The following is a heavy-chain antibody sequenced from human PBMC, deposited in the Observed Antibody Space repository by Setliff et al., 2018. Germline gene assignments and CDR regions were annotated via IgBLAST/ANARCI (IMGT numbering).Heavy chain of an antibody. CDR2: IHHSGST. J-gene: IGHJ6*03. CDR3: ARRSPAYYSDSSGYFYDTSPYMDV. V-gene: IGHV4-59*08. Sequence: SETLSLTCTVSDGSISPYYWSWIRQPPGKRLEWIGFIHHSGSTHYNPSLKSRVTISVDTSKNQFSLKLSSVTAADTAVYYCARRSPAYYSDSSGYFYDTSPYMDVWGKGTTVTVSS. CDR1: DGSISPYY. D-gene: IGHD3-22*01.